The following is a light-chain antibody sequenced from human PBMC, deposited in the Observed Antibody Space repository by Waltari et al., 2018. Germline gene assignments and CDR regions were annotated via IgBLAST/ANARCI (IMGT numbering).Light chain of an antibody. CDR1: KLGDKY. Sequence: SYELTQPPSVSVSPGQTASITCSGDKLGDKYTCWYQQRPGQSPVLVIYQDSKRPSGIPGRFSGSNSGNTATLTISGTQAMDEADYYCQASDSSTVVFGGGTKLTVL. CDR3: QASDSSTVV. V-gene: IGLV3-1*01. CDR2: QDS. J-gene: IGLJ2*01.